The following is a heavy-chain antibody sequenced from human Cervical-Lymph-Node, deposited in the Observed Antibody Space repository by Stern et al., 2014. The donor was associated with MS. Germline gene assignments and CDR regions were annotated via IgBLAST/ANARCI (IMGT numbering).Heavy chain of an antibody. D-gene: IGHD2-15*01. J-gene: IGHJ5*02. CDR2: IKEDGSET. CDR3: ARGSDT. CDR1: GFTFSSYW. Sequence: QLVQSGGGLVQPGGSLRLSCAASGFTFSSYWMHWVRQAPGKGLEWVANIKEDGSETYSAAPVKGRFTLSTDQDQNPLSHPMNGLRAEDTAVYYCARGSDTWGQGTLVTVSS. V-gene: IGHV3-7*01.